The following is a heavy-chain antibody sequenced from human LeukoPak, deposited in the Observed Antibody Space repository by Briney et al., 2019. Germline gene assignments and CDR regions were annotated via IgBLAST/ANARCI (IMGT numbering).Heavy chain of an antibody. Sequence: GGSLRLSCAASGFTFHQYAIHWVWQVPGKGLEWVSGISWNSGSIGYADSVKGRFTISRDSAKNSVYLQMNSLRPEDTALYYCAKDKAPLYSGYDWDLDFWGQGTLVTVSS. CDR3: AKDKAPLYSGYDWDLDF. V-gene: IGHV3-9*01. CDR1: GFTFHQYA. D-gene: IGHD5-12*01. J-gene: IGHJ4*02. CDR2: ISWNSGSI.